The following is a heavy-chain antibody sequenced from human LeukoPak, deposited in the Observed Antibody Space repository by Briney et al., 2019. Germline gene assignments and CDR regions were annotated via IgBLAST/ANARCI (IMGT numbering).Heavy chain of an antibody. V-gene: IGHV4-4*07. Sequence: SETLSLTCTVSGGSIISFYWTWIRQPAGKGLEWIGRIYSSGSTNYNPSLKSRVTMSVDTSKNQFSLKLSSVTAADTAVYYCARRGPGYNLDYWGQGTLVTVSS. J-gene: IGHJ4*02. CDR1: GGSIISFY. D-gene: IGHD5-24*01. CDR2: IYSSGST. CDR3: ARRGPGYNLDY.